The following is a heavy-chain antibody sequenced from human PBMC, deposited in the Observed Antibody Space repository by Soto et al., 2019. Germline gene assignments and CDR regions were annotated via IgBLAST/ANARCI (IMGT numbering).Heavy chain of an antibody. CDR2: IYYSGST. J-gene: IGHJ6*02. Sequence: SETLSLTCTLSGDPITSGGFYWTWIRQHPAKGLEWIGYIYYSGSTNYNPSLKSRVTISVDTSKNQFSLKLSSVTAADTAVYYCARDNRLSGDSPLGYYGMDVWGQGTTVTVSS. V-gene: IGHV4-61*08. D-gene: IGHD3-10*01. CDR3: ARDNRLSGDSPLGYYGMDV. CDR1: GDPITSGGFY.